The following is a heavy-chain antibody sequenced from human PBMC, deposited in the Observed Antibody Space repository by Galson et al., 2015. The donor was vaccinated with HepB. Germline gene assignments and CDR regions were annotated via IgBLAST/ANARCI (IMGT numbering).Heavy chain of an antibody. CDR2: ISGSGGST. J-gene: IGHJ4*02. CDR1: GFTFSSYA. CDR3: AKNSESGSYWGYFDY. V-gene: IGHV3-23*01. Sequence: SLRLSCAASGFTFSSYAMSWVRQAPGKGLEWVSAISGSGGSTYYADSVKGRFTISRDNSKNTLYLQMNSLRAEDTAVYYCAKNSESGSYWGYFDYWGQGTLVTVSS. D-gene: IGHD1-26*01.